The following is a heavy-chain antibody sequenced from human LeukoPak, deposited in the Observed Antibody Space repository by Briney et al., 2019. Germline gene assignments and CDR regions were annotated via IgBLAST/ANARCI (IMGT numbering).Heavy chain of an antibody. CDR1: GFTFRSYA. Sequence: PGGSLRLSCAASGFTFRSYAMSWVRQAPGKGLEWVSAITGSGGNTYYADSVKGRFTISRDNSKNTLYLQMNSLRAEDTAVYYCAKGTTYYPFDYWGQGTLVTVSS. CDR2: ITGSGGNT. CDR3: AKGTTYYPFDY. J-gene: IGHJ4*02. D-gene: IGHD3-10*01. V-gene: IGHV3-23*01.